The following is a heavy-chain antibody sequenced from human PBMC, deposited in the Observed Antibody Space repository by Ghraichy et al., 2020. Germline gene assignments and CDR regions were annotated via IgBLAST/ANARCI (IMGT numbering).Heavy chain of an antibody. V-gene: IGHV3-53*01. J-gene: IGHJ6*02. D-gene: IGHD3-16*01. CDR1: GFTVSSNY. Sequence: GGSLRLSCAASGFTVSSNYMSWVRQAPGKGLEWVSVIYSGGSTYYADSVKGRFTISRDNSKNTLYLQMNSLRAEDTAVYYCASSSLGSLYYYYGMDVWGQGTTVTVSS. CDR3: ASSSLGSLYYYYGMDV. CDR2: IYSGGST.